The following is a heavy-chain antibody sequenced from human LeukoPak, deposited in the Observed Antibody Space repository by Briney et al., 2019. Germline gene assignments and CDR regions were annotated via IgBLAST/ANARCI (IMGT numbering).Heavy chain of an antibody. J-gene: IGHJ4*02. Sequence: GGSLRLSCAASGFTFSSYGMSWVREAPGKGLEWVSSISGSGGTFYADSVKGRFTVSRDNSKNTLYLQMNSLRAEDTALYYCAKRDSSGWYFFHYWGQGTLVTVSS. V-gene: IGHV3-23*01. CDR2: ISGSGGT. D-gene: IGHD6-19*01. CDR1: GFTFSSYG. CDR3: AKRDSSGWYFFHY.